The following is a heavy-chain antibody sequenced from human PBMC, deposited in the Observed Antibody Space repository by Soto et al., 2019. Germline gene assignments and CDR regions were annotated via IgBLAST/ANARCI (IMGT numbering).Heavy chain of an antibody. CDR2: IYDSGST. V-gene: IGHV4-30-4*01. J-gene: IGHJ4*02. CDR3: ARHYGSGSYHDY. CDR1: GGSISSCDYY. Sequence: QVQLQESGPGLVKPSQTLSLTCTVSGGSISSCDYYWSWIRQPPGKGLEWIGYIYDSGSTYYNPSLTSRVTISVATSKNQFSLKLSSVTAADTAVYYCARHYGSGSYHDYWGQGTLVTVSS. D-gene: IGHD3-10*01.